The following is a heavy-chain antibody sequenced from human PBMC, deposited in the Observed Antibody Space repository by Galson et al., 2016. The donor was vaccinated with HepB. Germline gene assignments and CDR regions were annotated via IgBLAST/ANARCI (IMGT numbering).Heavy chain of an antibody. CDR1: GFSFSIYA. CDR2: ISHDEVNK. V-gene: IGHV3-30-3*01. Sequence: SLRLSCAASGFSFSIYAMHWVRQAPGKGLEWVAVISHDEVNKFYADSVKGRFTISRDNSKNTLSLQVNSLRAEDTAVYYCARDSSAYYYFDYWGQGTLVTVSS. D-gene: IGHD3-22*01. CDR3: ARDSSAYYYFDY. J-gene: IGHJ4*02.